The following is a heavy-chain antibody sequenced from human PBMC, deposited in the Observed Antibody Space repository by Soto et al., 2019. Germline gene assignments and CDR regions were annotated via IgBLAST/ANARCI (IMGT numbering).Heavy chain of an antibody. CDR2: VWKDGSNR. J-gene: IGHJ4*02. D-gene: IGHD5-18*01. V-gene: IGHV3-30*18. Sequence: RRLSCAASGITFSDYGMHRVRQAPGKGLEWVAGVWKDGSNRYYVDSVKGRFTISRDNSKNTLYLQMNSLRDEDTAVYYCAKVPRGSNSGYYNFWGQGTLVTVSS. CDR3: AKVPRGSNSGYYNF. CDR1: GITFSDYG.